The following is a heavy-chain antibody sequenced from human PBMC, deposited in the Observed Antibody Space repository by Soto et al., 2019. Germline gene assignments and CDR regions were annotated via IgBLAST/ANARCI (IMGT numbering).Heavy chain of an antibody. J-gene: IGHJ4*02. CDR2: INAGNGNT. D-gene: IGHD2-2*02. CDR1: GYTFTSYA. Sequence: QVQLVQSGAEVKKPGASVMVSCQASGYTFTSYAMHWVRQAPGQRLEWMGWINAGNGNTKYSQKFQGRVTITRVTSASTAYMELSSLRSEDTAVYYCARGGDDCTTTSCYMIDYWGQGTLVTVSS. CDR3: ARGGDDCTTTSCYMIDY. V-gene: IGHV1-3*01.